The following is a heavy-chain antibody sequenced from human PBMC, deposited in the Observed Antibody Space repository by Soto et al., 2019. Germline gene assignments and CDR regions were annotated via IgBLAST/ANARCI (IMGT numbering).Heavy chain of an antibody. Sequence: AAPVEVSCKASGYTFTSYGISWVRQAPGQGLEWMGWINPNSGGTNYAQKFQGRVTMTRDTSISTAYMELSRLRSDDTAVYYCARDDSSGYSYFDYWGQGTLVTVSS. D-gene: IGHD3-22*01. CDR2: INPNSGGT. V-gene: IGHV1-2*02. CDR3: ARDDSSGYSYFDY. CDR1: GYTFTSYG. J-gene: IGHJ4*02.